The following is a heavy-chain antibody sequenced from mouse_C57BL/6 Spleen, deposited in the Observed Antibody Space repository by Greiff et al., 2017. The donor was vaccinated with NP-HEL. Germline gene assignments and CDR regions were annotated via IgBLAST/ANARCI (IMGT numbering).Heavy chain of an antibody. J-gene: IGHJ2*01. CDR1: GFTFSSYT. V-gene: IGHV5-9*01. Sequence: EVKLVESGGGLVKPGGSLKLSCAASGFTFSSYTMSWVRQTPEKRLEWVATISGGGGNTYYPDSVKGRFTISRDNAKNTLYLQMSSLRSEDTALYCCARHKNHEVFFDYWGQGTTLTVSS. CDR3: ARHKNHEVFFDY. CDR2: ISGGGGNT.